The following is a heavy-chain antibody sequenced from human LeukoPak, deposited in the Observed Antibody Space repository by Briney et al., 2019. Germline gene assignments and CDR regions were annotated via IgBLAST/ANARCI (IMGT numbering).Heavy chain of an antibody. Sequence: GGSLRLSCAASGFSFSNYGMHWVRQAPGKGLEWVAVISFDGSNKYYTDSVKGRFTISRDNSKNTLDLQMTSLRVEDTAVYYCAQDRMAHLDYWGQGTLVTVSS. CDR1: GFSFSNYG. CDR3: AQDRMAHLDY. CDR2: ISFDGSNK. V-gene: IGHV3-30*18. D-gene: IGHD5-24*01. J-gene: IGHJ4*02.